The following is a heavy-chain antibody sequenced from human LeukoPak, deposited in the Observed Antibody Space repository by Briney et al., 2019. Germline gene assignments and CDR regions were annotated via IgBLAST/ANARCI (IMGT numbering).Heavy chain of an antibody. D-gene: IGHD3-9*01. V-gene: IGHV3-23*01. J-gene: IGHJ4*02. CDR1: GFTFSNFA. CDR3: ANSADDIYYFDY. CDR2: ISGTTGNL. Sequence: PGGSLRLSCSASGFTFSNFAMSWVRQAPGKGLEWVSGISGTTGNLYHADSVKGRFTISRDNSKNTLYLQMNSLRAEDTAVYYCANSADDIYYFDYWGQGTLVTVSS.